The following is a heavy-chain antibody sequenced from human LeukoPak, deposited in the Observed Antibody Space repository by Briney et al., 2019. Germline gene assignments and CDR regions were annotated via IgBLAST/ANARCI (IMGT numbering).Heavy chain of an antibody. CDR2: ITRNVGST. CDR1: GFTFDDYG. CDR3: ARDQLSYGAPGWYFDL. J-gene: IGHJ2*01. Sequence: PGGSLRLSCAASGFTFDDYGMSWDRQAPGNGLEWVSGITRNVGSTGYADSVKGRFTISRDNAKNSLYLQMSSLRGEDTALYYCARDQLSYGAPGWYFDLWGRGTLVTVSS. V-gene: IGHV3-20*04. D-gene: IGHD4-17*01.